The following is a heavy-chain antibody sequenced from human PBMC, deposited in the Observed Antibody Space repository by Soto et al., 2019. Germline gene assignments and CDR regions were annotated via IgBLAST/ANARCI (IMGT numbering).Heavy chain of an antibody. Sequence: ASVKVSCKASGYTFTSYGISWVRQAPGQGLEWMGWISAYNGNTNYAQKLQGRVTMTTDTSTSTAYMELRGLRSDDTAVYYCAMPSTVGGSFDIWGQGTMVTVSS. V-gene: IGHV1-18*01. CDR1: GYTFTSYG. CDR2: ISAYNGNT. J-gene: IGHJ3*02. CDR3: AMPSTVGGSFDI. D-gene: IGHD2-8*02.